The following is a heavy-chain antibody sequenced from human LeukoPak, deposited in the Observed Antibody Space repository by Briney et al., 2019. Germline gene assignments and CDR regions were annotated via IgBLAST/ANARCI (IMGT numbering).Heavy chain of an antibody. V-gene: IGHV3-7*01. CDR1: GFTFSRYW. CDR2: IKQDGSEK. Sequence: GGPVTLSCAACGFTFSRYWMSWLRQATGKALEWVANIKQDGSEKLYVHSVKARFPLSRDNAKNSLYLQMNSLRAEDTAMYYCARVSSKTMVRALITKKNYYYYYMDVWGKGTTVTISS. D-gene: IGHD3-10*01. CDR3: ARVSSKTMVRALITKKNYYYYYMDV. J-gene: IGHJ6*03.